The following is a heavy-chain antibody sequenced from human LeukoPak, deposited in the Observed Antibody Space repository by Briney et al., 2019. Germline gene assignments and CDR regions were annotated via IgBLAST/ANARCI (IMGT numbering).Heavy chain of an antibody. CDR1: GGSMSNYY. CDR2: IYDSGST. V-gene: IGHV4-59*01. J-gene: IGHJ4*02. CDR3: ARAVSEYTYGTRFDY. Sequence: SETLSLTCTVSGGSMSNYYWSWIRQPPGKGLEWIGYIYDSGSTKYNPSLKSRVTISADTSKTQFSLNLNSVTAADTAVYYCARAVSEYTYGTRFDYWGQGTLVTVSS. D-gene: IGHD5-18*01.